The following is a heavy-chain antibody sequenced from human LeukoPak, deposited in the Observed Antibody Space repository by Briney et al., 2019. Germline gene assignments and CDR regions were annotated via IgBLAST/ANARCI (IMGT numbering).Heavy chain of an antibody. CDR2: IYYSGST. Sequence: SETLSLTCAVYGGSFSGYYWSRIRQPPGKGLEWIGNIYYSGSTYYNPPLKSRVTMSVDTSKNQFSLKLISVTAADTAVYYCARISSWGCSSTSCYIDYWGQGTLVTVSS. V-gene: IGHV4-34*01. CDR1: GGSFSGYY. J-gene: IGHJ4*02. CDR3: ARISSWGCSSTSCYIDY. D-gene: IGHD2-2*02.